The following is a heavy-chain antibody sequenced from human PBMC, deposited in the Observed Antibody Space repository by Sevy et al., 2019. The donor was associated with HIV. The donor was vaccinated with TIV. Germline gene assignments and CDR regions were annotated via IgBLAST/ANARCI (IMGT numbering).Heavy chain of an antibody. Sequence: GGSLRLSCAASGFTFSNYNMNWVRQAPGKGLEWVSFISSNSSHTLYGDSVKGRFTISRDNSNNSLYLQTDSLGVDDTAVYYCARDYYDSRGYREHREIDPWGQGTLVTVSS. D-gene: IGHD3-22*01. CDR2: ISSNSSHT. V-gene: IGHV3-21*01. CDR3: ARDYYDSRGYREHREIDP. J-gene: IGHJ5*02. CDR1: GFTFSNYN.